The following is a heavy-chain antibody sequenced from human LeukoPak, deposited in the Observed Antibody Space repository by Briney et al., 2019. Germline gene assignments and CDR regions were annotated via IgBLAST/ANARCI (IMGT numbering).Heavy chain of an antibody. CDR2: INQHGSET. Sequence: GGSLRLSCEVSGFSFSTYWMTWVRQAPGKGLEWVANINQHGSETYYADSVKGRFIISRDNAKNSLFLQMDSLTGEDTAVYYCSRGGLYRYSGTSGDYWGQGTLVTVSS. D-gene: IGHD1-26*01. CDR3: SRGGLYRYSGTSGDY. J-gene: IGHJ4*02. CDR1: GFSFSTYW. V-gene: IGHV3-7*01.